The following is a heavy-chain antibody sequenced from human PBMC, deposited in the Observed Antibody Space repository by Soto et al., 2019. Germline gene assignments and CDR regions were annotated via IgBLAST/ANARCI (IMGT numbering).Heavy chain of an antibody. J-gene: IGHJ6*03. V-gene: IGHV4-59*01. CDR1: GGSISSYY. CDR2: IYYSGST. D-gene: IGHD3-3*01. Sequence: PSETLSLTCTVSGGSISSYYWSWIRQPPGKGLEWIGYIYYSGSTNYNPSLKSRVTISVDTSRNQFSLKLSSVTAADTAVYYCARGVGYYDFWSGYYTGTDYYYYMDVWGKGTTVTVSS. CDR3: ARGVGYYDFWSGYYTGTDYYYYMDV.